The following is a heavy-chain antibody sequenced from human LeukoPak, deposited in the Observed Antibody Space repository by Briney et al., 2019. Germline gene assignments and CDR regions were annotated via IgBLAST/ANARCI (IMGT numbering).Heavy chain of an antibody. CDR2: ISSNGGST. CDR3: ARGGYYYGSGSLNFDY. J-gene: IGHJ4*02. D-gene: IGHD3-10*01. V-gene: IGHV3-64*01. CDR1: GFTFSSYA. Sequence: GRSLRLSCAASGFTFSSYAMHWVRQAPGKGLEYVSAISSNGGSTYYANSVKGRFTISRDNSKNTLYLQMGSLRAEDMAVYYCARGGYYYGSGSLNFDYWGQGTLVTVSS.